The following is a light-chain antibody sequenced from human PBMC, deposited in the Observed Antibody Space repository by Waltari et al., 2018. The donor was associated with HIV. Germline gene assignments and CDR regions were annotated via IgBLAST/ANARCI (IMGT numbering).Light chain of an antibody. CDR3: AAWDDSLMGV. CDR2: YQN. J-gene: IGLJ3*02. CDR1: SSNIGRTT. V-gene: IGLV1-44*01. Sequence: QPLLTQPPSASVTPGQRVTISCSGSSSNIGRTTVNWYQQLPGTSPKLLIHYQNQRPSGVPDRFSGSKSGTSASLASSGRQSEDEADYYCAAWDDSLMGVFGGGTRLTVL.